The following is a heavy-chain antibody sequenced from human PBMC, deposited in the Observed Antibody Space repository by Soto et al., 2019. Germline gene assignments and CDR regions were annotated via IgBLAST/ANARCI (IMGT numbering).Heavy chain of an antibody. D-gene: IGHD2-8*01. J-gene: IGHJ5*02. CDR1: WDSVSSNSAA. CDR2: TYYRSKWYN. V-gene: IGHV6-1*01. Sequence: SQTLSLICAISWDSVSSNSAAWNWIRQSPSRGLEWLGRTYYRSKWYNDYAVSVKSRITINPDTSKNQFSLQLNSVTPEDTAVYYCAREAYAIATPGVTWFDPWGQGTLVTVSP. CDR3: AREAYAIATPGVTWFDP.